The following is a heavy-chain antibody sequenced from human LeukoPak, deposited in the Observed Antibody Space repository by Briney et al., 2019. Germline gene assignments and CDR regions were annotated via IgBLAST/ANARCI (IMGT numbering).Heavy chain of an antibody. CDR3: ARGRVGAANCLDY. Sequence: SVKVSCKASGGTFSSCAISWVRQAPGQGLEWMGGIIPIFGTANYAQKFQGRVTITTDESTSTAYMELSSLRSEDTAVYYCARGRVGAANCLDYWGQGTLVTVSS. V-gene: IGHV1-69*05. CDR2: IIPIFGTA. J-gene: IGHJ4*02. D-gene: IGHD1-26*01. CDR1: GGTFSSCA.